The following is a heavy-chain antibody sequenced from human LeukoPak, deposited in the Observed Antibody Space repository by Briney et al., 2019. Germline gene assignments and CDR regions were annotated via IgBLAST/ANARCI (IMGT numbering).Heavy chain of an antibody. Sequence: ASVKVSCKASGYTFTSYGISWVRQAPGQVLEWMGWISAHNGNTKNAQKVQGRVTMTTDTSTRTAYMELRSLRSDDTAVYHCAIDRGYSGCAEYSFDYWGQGTLVTVSS. CDR2: ISAHNGNT. J-gene: IGHJ4*02. D-gene: IGHD5-12*01. CDR3: AIDRGYSGCAEYSFDY. V-gene: IGHV1-18*01. CDR1: GYTFTSYG.